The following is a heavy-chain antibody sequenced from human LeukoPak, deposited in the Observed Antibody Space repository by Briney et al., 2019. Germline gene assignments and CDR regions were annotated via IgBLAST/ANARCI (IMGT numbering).Heavy chain of an antibody. CDR3: ARDFGP. CDR2: IARDGKDK. V-gene: IGHV3-30*14. J-gene: IGHJ5*02. Sequence: GGSLRLSCAASGFTFSSYAMHWVRQAPGKGPEWMTVIARDGKDKHHADSVKGRFTISRDNSKNTLYLQMNSLRAEDTAVYYCARDFGPWGQGTLVTVSS. D-gene: IGHD3-3*01. CDR1: GFTFSSYA.